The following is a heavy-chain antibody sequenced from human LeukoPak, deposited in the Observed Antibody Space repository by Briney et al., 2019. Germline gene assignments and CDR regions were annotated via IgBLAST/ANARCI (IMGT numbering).Heavy chain of an antibody. V-gene: IGHV1-69*05. CDR1: GGTFSSYA. CDR2: IIPIFGTA. J-gene: IGHJ5*02. CDR3: ARDGGLLAAAGTKGWFDP. D-gene: IGHD6-13*01. Sequence: SVKVSCKASGGTFSSYAISWVRQAPGQGLEWMGGIIPIFGTANYAQKFQGRVTITTDESTSTAYMELSSLRSEDTAVYYCARDGGLLAAAGTKGWFDPWGQGTLVTVSS.